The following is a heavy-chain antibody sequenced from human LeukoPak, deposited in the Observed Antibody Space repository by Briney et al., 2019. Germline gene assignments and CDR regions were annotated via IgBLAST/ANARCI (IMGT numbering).Heavy chain of an antibody. Sequence: GRSLRLSCAASGFTFDDYAMHWVRQAPGKGLEWVSGISWNSGSIGYADSVRGRFTISRDNAKDSMYLQMNSLRAEDTAVYYCARINYGGPLDYWGPGTLVTVSS. D-gene: IGHD4-23*01. V-gene: IGHV3-9*01. CDR1: GFTFDDYA. CDR2: ISWNSGSI. J-gene: IGHJ4*02. CDR3: ARINYGGPLDY.